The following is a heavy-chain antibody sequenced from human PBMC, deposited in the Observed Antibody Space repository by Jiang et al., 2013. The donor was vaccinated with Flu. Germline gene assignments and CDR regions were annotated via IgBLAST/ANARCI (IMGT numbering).Heavy chain of an antibody. CDR3: AHRQGAAVAVGY. Sequence: LALIYWNDDKRYSPSLKSRLTITKDTSKNQVVLTMTNMDPVDTATYYCAHRQGAAVAVGYWGQGTLVTVSS. V-gene: IGHV2-5*01. CDR2: IYWNDDK. D-gene: IGHD6-19*01. J-gene: IGHJ4*02.